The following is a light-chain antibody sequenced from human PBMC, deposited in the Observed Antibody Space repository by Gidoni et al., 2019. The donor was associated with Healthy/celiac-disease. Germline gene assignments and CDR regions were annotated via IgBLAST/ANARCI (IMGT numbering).Light chain of an antibody. J-gene: IGKJ1*01. CDR3: MQALQTPWT. CDR1: QSLLHSNGYNS. V-gene: IGKV2-28*01. Sequence: DIVMTQSPLSLPVTPGEPASISCRSSQSLLHSNGYNSLDWYLQKPGQSPQLLIYLGSNRASGVPDRFSGSGSGTDFTLKISRVEAEDVGVYYCMQALQTPWTFGQXTKVEIK. CDR2: LGS.